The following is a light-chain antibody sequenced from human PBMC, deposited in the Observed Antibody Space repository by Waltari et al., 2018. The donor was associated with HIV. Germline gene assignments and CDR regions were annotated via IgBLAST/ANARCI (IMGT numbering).Light chain of an antibody. CDR3: CSYAGSYTWV. J-gene: IGLJ3*02. V-gene: IGLV2-11*01. CDR1: RSAVRAYNY. Sequence: QSALPQPRPVSGSPGQSVTISSTVTRSAVRAYNYVSWYQPHPGKAPKLMIYDVSKRPAGVPDRFSGSKSGNTASLTISGLQAEDESDYYCCSYAGSYTWVFGGGTKLTVL. CDR2: DVS.